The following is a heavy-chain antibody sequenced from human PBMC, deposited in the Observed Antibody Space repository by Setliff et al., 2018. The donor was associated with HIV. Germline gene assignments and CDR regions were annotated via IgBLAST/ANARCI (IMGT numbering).Heavy chain of an antibody. J-gene: IGHJ4*02. CDR2: IYTSGST. V-gene: IGHV4-4*09. CDR1: GGSITNYY. Sequence: SETLSLTCTVSGGSITNYYWSWIRQPPGKGLQWIGYIYTSGSTNYNPSPKSRVTISVDTSKNQFSLKVSSVTAADTAVYYCARRGSYSSPETLWGQGTLVTISS. CDR3: ARRGSYSSPETL. D-gene: IGHD1-26*01.